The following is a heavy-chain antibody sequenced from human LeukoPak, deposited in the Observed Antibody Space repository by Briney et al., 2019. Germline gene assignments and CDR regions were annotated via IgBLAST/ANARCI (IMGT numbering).Heavy chain of an antibody. CDR3: ARDPSSPYSSGWYGKKGAFDI. Sequence: SQTLSLTCAISGDSVSSNSAAWNWIRQSPSRGLEWLGRTYYRSKWYNDYAVSVKSRITINPDTSKNQFSLQLNSVTPEDTAVYYCARDPSSPYSSGWYGKKGAFDIWGQGTMVTVSS. V-gene: IGHV6-1*01. CDR1: GDSVSSNSAA. J-gene: IGHJ3*02. D-gene: IGHD6-19*01. CDR2: TYYRSKWYN.